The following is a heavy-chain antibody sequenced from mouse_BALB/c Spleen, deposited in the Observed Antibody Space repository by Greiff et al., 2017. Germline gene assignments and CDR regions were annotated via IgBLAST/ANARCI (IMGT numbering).Heavy chain of an antibody. D-gene: IGHD1-1*01. CDR2: IWSGGST. CDR3: ARNFGSSYVGWYFDV. J-gene: IGHJ1*01. Sequence: VKLMESGPGLVAPSQSLSITCTVSGFSLTSYGVHWVRQSPGKGLEWLGVIWSGGSTDYNAAFISRLSISKDNSKSQVFFKMNSLQANDTAIYYCARNFGSSYVGWYFDVWGAGTTVTVSS. V-gene: IGHV2-2*02. CDR1: GFSLTSYG.